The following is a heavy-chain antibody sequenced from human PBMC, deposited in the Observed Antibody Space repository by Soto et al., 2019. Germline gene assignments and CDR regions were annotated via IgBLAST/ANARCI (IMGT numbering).Heavy chain of an antibody. D-gene: IGHD6-6*01. CDR3: ASVPSSGGAYYYYGMDV. J-gene: IGHJ6*02. Sequence: ASVKVSCKASGYTFTSYGISWVRQAPGQGLEWMGWISAYNGNTNYAQKLQGRVTMTTDTSTSTSYRELGSRRSYDTGVCYCASVPSSGGAYYYYGMDVWGQGTTVTVSS. CDR1: GYTFTSYG. CDR2: ISAYNGNT. V-gene: IGHV1-18*01.